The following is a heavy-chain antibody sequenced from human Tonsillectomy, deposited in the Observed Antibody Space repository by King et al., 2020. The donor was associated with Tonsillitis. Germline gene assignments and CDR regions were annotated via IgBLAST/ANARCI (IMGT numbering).Heavy chain of an antibody. CDR1: GGSISSGGYS. V-gene: IGHV4-30-4*07. D-gene: IGHD6-6*01. CDR3: AFSSRDYYYYGMDV. J-gene: IGHJ6*02. Sequence: QLQESGPGLVKPSQTLSLTCAVSGGSISSGGYSWSWIRQPPGKGLEWIGYIYYSGSTYYNPSLKSRVTISVDTSKNQFSLKLSSVTAADTAVYYCAFSSRDYYYYGMDVWGQGTTVTVS. CDR2: IYYSGST.